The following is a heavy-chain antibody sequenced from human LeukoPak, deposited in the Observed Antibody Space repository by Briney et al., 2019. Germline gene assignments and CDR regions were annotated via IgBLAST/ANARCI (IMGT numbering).Heavy chain of an antibody. CDR2: ISGSGATT. Sequence: GGSLRLSCAASGFTFSNYAMSWVRQAPGKGLEWVSAISGSGATTYYADSVKGRFTISRDTSKNTLYLQMNSLRAEDTAVYYCANHASGSPNYWGQGTLVTVSS. J-gene: IGHJ4*02. CDR3: ANHASGSPNY. CDR1: GFTFSNYA. D-gene: IGHD3-10*01. V-gene: IGHV3-23*01.